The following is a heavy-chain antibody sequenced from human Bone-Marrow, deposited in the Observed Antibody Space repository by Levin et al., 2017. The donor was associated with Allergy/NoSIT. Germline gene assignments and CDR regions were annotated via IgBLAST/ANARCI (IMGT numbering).Heavy chain of an antibody. V-gene: IGHV3-21*01. Sequence: GESLKISCAASGFTFSSYSMNWVRQAPGKGLEWVSSISSSSSYIYYADSVKGRFTNSRDNAKNSLYLQMNSLRAEDTAVYYCARRYYYYDSSGYYWYFDLWGRGTLVTVSS. CDR1: GFTFSSYS. D-gene: IGHD3-22*01. CDR2: ISSSSSYI. CDR3: ARRYYYYDSSGYYWYFDL. J-gene: IGHJ2*01.